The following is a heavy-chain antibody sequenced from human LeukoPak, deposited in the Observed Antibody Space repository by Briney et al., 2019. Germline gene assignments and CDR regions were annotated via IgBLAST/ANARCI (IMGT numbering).Heavy chain of an antibody. CDR3: ARDRGYCSGGSCYGWYFDL. CDR2: IYYSGST. Sequence: SETLSLTCTVSGDSISSYYWSWIRQPPGKGLEWIGYIYYSGSTNYNPSLKSRVTISVDTSKNQFSLKLSSVTAADTAVYYCARDRGYCSGGSCYGWYFDLWGRGTLVTVSS. J-gene: IGHJ2*01. D-gene: IGHD2-15*01. CDR1: GDSISSYY. V-gene: IGHV4-59*01.